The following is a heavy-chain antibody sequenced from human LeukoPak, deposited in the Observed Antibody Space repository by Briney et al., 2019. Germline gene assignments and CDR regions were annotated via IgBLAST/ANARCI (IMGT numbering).Heavy chain of an antibody. J-gene: IGHJ4*02. V-gene: IGHV3-15*01. D-gene: IGHD2-15*01. CDR3: TTEILGYCRGGSCYSGVY. CDR2: IKSKTDGGTT. CDR1: GFTFSNAW. Sequence: GGSLRLSCAASGFTFSNAWMSWVRQAPGKGLEWVGRIKSKTDGGTTDYAAPVKGRFTISRDDSKNTLYLQMNSLKTEDTAVYYCTTEILGYCRGGSCYSGVYWGQGTLVTVSS.